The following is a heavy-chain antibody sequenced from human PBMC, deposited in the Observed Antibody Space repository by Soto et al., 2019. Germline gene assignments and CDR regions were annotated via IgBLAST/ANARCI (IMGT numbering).Heavy chain of an antibody. Sequence: PSETLCLTCAVSGGSISSGCYSWCWIRQPPGKGLEWIGYMYHSGSTYYNPSLKSRVTISIDRSKNPFSLSLSSVTAADTAVYYCARHNPASTVFGIVISLRYWGHGTLVTVSS. CDR3: ARHNPASTVFGIVISLRY. J-gene: IGHJ4*01. V-gene: IGHV4-30-2*01. CDR2: MYHSGST. D-gene: IGHD3-3*01. CDR1: GGSISSGCYS.